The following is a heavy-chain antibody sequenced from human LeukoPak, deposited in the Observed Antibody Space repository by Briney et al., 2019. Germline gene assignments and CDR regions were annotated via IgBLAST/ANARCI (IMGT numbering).Heavy chain of an antibody. D-gene: IGHD1-14*01. J-gene: IGHJ4*02. CDR3: AVGPNHYYFDD. CDR2: VHNSGTT. Sequence: SETLSLTCTVSGGSTSSYCWSWIRQPPGKGLEWIGNVHNSGTTNYNPSLRSRVTILLDRAKNQFSLKLTSVTAADTAVYFCAVGPNHYYFDDWGQGTLVTVSS. V-gene: IGHV4-59*01. CDR1: GGSTSSYC.